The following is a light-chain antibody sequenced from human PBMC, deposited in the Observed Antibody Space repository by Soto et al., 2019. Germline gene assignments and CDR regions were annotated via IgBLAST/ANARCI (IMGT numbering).Light chain of an antibody. Sequence: QSALTQPPSASGSPGQSVTISCTGTSSDVGRYKYVSWYQQYPGKAPKVMIYEVNKRPSGDPDRFSGSKSGNTASLTVSGHQADDDAHYYCSSFAGSSKLGFGGGTKLTVL. V-gene: IGLV2-8*01. CDR2: EVN. J-gene: IGLJ3*02. CDR3: SSFAGSSKLG. CDR1: SSDVGRYKY.